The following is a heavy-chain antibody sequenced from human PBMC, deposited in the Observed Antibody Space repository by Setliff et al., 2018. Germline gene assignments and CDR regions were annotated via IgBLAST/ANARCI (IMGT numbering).Heavy chain of an antibody. Sequence: SETLSLTCTVSGDYISSQYWSWIRQPPGKGLEWIGYISNRGSTDYNPSLKSRVTISEDTSRSQFSLKLTSVTTADTAVYYCALSDHYPFYYDYWGLGTLVTVPQ. CDR2: ISNRGST. D-gene: IGHD3-3*01. CDR3: ALSDHYPFYYDY. J-gene: IGHJ4*02. V-gene: IGHV4-59*11. CDR1: GDYISSQY.